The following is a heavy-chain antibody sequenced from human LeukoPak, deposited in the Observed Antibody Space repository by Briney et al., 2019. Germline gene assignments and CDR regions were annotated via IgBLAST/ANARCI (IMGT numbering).Heavy chain of an antibody. CDR2: IYTSGST. V-gene: IGHV4-61*02. Sequence: SETLSLTCTVSGGSISSGSYYWSWIRQPAGKGLEWIGRIYTSGSTNYNPSLKGRVTISVDTSKNQFSLKLSSVTAADTAVYYCARALGYCSSTSCLEYYFDYWGQGTLVTVSS. D-gene: IGHD2-2*01. CDR3: ARALGYCSSTSCLEYYFDY. J-gene: IGHJ4*02. CDR1: GGSISSGSYY.